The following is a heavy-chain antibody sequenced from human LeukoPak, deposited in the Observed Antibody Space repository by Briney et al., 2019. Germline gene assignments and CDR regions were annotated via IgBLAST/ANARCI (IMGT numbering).Heavy chain of an antibody. J-gene: IGHJ3*02. CDR2: ISGSGGST. CDR1: GFTFSSYA. V-gene: IGHV3-23*01. CDR3: AKGGYCSSTSCYLGAFDI. D-gene: IGHD2-2*01. Sequence: QPGGSLRLSCAASGFTFSSYAMSWVRQAPGKGLEWVSAISGSGGSTYYADSVKGRFTISRDNSKNTPYLQMNSLRAEDTAVYYCAKGGYCSSTSCYLGAFDIWGQGTMVTVSS.